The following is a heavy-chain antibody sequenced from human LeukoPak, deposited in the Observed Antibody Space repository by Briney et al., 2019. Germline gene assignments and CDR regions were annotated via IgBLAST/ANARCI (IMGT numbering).Heavy chain of an antibody. Sequence: SETQSLTCTVSGGSISSSSYYWGWIRQPPGKGLEWIGSIYYSGSTYYNPSLKSRVTISVDTSKNQFSLKLSSVTAADTAVYYCAIAGGGYYYYYYMDVWGKGTTVTVSS. V-gene: IGHV4-39*01. CDR2: IYYSGST. CDR3: AIAGGGYYYYYYMDV. CDR1: GGSISSSSYY. J-gene: IGHJ6*03. D-gene: IGHD3-16*01.